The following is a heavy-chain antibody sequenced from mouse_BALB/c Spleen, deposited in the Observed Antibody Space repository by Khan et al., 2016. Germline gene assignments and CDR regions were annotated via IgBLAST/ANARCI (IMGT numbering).Heavy chain of an antibody. J-gene: IGHJ2*01. Sequence: QVQLQQPGPELVKPGASVRISCKASDYTFTSYYIHWVKQRPGQGLEWIGWIYPGNGNTKYNEKFKGKATLTADKSSSTAYMQLSSLTSEDSAVYFCARGGLRRGYYFDYWGQGTTLTVSS. D-gene: IGHD2-4*01. V-gene: IGHV1S56*01. CDR3: ARGGLRRGYYFDY. CDR1: DYTFTSYY. CDR2: IYPGNGNT.